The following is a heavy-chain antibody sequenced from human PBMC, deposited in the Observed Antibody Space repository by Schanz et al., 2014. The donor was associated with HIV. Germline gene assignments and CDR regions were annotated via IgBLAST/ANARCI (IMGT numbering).Heavy chain of an antibody. J-gene: IGHJ6*02. CDR3: ARDGGEV. CDR2: IKEDGSEK. V-gene: IGHV3-7*01. Sequence: EVQLVESGGGLVQPGGSLRLSCAASGFKFSRYWMTWLRQAPGKGLEWVANIKEDGSEKYHADSVKGRFTISRDNAKNSLFLQMESLRAEDTAVYYCARDGGEVWGQGTTVTVSS. D-gene: IGHD3-16*01. CDR1: GFKFSRYW.